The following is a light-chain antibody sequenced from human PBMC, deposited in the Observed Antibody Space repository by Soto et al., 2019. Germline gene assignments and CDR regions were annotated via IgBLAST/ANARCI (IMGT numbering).Light chain of an antibody. V-gene: IGKV3-15*01. CDR3: QHYTNWPLT. CDR1: HSVSSR. Sequence: EIVMTQSPATLSVSPGERDTLSCRASHSVSSRLAWYQQKPGQAPRLLIYGASTRATGLPARFSGSGSGTKFTLTISSLQSEDFAVYYCQHYTNWPLTFGGGTKVDIK. J-gene: IGKJ4*01. CDR2: GAS.